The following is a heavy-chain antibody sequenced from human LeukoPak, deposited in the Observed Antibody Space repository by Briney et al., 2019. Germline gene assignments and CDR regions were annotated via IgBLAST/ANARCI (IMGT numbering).Heavy chain of an antibody. CDR2: ISSSSSTI. D-gene: IGHD2-2*01. Sequence: GGSLRLSCAASGFAFSSYSMNWVRQAPGKGLEWVSYISSSSSTIYYADSVKGRFTISRDNAKNSLYLQMNSLRAEDTAVYYCARRGGGSTSWNWFDPWGQGTLVTVSS. CDR3: ARRGGGSTSWNWFDP. V-gene: IGHV3-48*01. CDR1: GFAFSSYS. J-gene: IGHJ5*02.